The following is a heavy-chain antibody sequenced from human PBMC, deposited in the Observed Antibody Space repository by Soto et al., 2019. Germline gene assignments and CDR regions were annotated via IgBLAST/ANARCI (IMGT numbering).Heavy chain of an antibody. CDR3: AGRRYGNPTDYFDY. CDR1: GGSISSYY. J-gene: IGHJ4*02. D-gene: IGHD1-1*01. CDR2: IYYSGST. V-gene: IGHV4-59*01. Sequence: PSETLSLTCTVSGGSISSYYWSWIRQPPGKGLEWIGYIYYSGSTNYNPSLKSRVTISVDTSKNQFSLKLSSVTAADTAVYYCAGRRYGNPTDYFDYWGQGTLVTVSS.